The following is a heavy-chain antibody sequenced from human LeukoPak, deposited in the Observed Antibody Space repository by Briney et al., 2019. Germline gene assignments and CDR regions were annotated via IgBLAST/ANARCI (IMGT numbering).Heavy chain of an antibody. J-gene: IGHJ4*02. D-gene: IGHD3-10*01. CDR2: INHSGYT. V-gene: IGHV4-34*01. CDR3: TRMTSGHDY. CDR1: GVSFNDYY. Sequence: SETLSLTCAVSGVSFNDYYWSWVRQSPGKGLEWIGEINHSGYTNDSPSLKSRVTLSIDTSRKQFSLNLRSVTVADTGIYYCTRMTSGHDYWGQGTLVTVSS.